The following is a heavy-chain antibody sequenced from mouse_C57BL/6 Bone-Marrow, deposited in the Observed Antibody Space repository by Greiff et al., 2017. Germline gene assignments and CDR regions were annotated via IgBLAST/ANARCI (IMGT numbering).Heavy chain of an antibody. J-gene: IGHJ3*01. CDR2: IHPNSGST. D-gene: IGHD4-1*01. V-gene: IGHV1-64*01. CDR3: GRYWVQFAY. CDR1: GYTFTSYC. Sequence: QVQLQQPGAELVKPGASVKLSCKASGYTFTSYCMHWVKQRPGQGLEWIGMIHPNSGSTNYNEKFKSKATLTVAKSSSAAYMQLSSHTSEDSAVYYWGRYWVQFAYWGQGTLVTVSA.